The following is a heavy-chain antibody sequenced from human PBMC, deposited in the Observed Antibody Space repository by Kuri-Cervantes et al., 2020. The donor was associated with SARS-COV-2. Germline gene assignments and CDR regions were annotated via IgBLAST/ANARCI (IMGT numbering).Heavy chain of an antibody. CDR1: GGSFSGYY. CDR3: ASSGYNWGPDYWYFDL. J-gene: IGHJ2*01. V-gene: IGHV4-34*01. CDR2: INHSGST. Sequence: SETLSLTCAVYGGSFSGYYWSWIRQPPGKGLEWIGEINHSGSTNYNPSLKSRVTISVDTSKNQFSLQLNSVTPEDTAVYYCASSGYNWGPDYWYFDLWGRGTLVTVSS. D-gene: IGHD1-1*01.